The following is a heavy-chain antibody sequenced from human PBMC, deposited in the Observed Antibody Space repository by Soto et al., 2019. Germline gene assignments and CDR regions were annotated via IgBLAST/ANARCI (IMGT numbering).Heavy chain of an antibody. V-gene: IGHV3-23*01. CDR2: ISGSGGST. CDR3: ASTGNPLDY. J-gene: IGHJ4*02. D-gene: IGHD1-1*01. CDR1: GFTFSSYV. Sequence: HPGVSLRLSCAASGFTFSSYVMSWVRQAPGKGLEWVSGISGSGGSTYYADSVKGRFTISRDNFKNTLFLHMNSLRAEDTAVYYCASTGNPLDYWGQGTLVTVSS.